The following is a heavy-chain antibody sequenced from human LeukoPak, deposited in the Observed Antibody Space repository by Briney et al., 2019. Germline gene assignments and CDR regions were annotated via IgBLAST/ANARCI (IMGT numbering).Heavy chain of an antibody. CDR1: GFTFSSYS. CDR3: AREDIAARPGFDP. CDR2: ISSSSSTI. D-gene: IGHD6-6*01. J-gene: IGHJ5*02. Sequence: GESLRLSCAASGFTFSSYSMNWVRQAPGKGLGWISYISSSSSTIYYADSVKGRFTISRDNAKNSLYLQMNSLRAEDTAVYYCAREDIAARPGFDPWGLGTLVTVSS. V-gene: IGHV3-48*04.